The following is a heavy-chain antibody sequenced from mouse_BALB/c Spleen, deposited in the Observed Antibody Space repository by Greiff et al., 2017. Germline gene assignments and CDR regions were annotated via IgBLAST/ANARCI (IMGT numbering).Heavy chain of an antibody. J-gene: IGHJ4*01. CDR1: GFNIKDTY. Sequence: EVQRVESGAELVKPGASVKLSCTASGFNIKDTYMHWVKQRPEQGLEWIGRIDPANGNTKYDPKFQGKATITADTSSNTAYLQLSSLTSEDTAVYYCARTKVYYYAMDYWGQGTSVTVSS. D-gene: IGHD1-3*01. CDR3: ARTKVYYYAMDY. V-gene: IGHV14-3*02. CDR2: IDPANGNT.